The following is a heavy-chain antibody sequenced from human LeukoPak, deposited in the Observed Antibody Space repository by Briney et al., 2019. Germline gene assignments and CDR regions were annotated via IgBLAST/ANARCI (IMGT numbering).Heavy chain of an antibody. V-gene: IGHV4-31*03. CDR2: IYYSGST. Sequence: PSQTLSLTCTVSGGSITSGGYYRSWIRQHPGKGLEWIGYIYYSGSTYYNPSLKSRVIISVDTSKNQFSLELSSVTAADTAVYYCARTLTSITTISYFDYWGQGTLVTVSP. CDR3: ARTLTSITTISYFDY. CDR1: GGSITSGGYY. J-gene: IGHJ4*02. D-gene: IGHD4-11*01.